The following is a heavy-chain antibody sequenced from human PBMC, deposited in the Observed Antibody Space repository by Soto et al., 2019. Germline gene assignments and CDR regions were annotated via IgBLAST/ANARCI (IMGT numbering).Heavy chain of an antibody. V-gene: IGHV3-30*18. J-gene: IGHJ6*02. Sequence: QVQLVESGGGVVQPGRSLRLSCAASGFTFSSYGMHWVRQAPGKGLEWVAVISYDGSNKYYADSVKGRFTISRDNSTNTLYLQMNSLRAEDTAVYYCAKEEWRRPYYYYGMDVWGQGTTVTVSS. D-gene: IGHD5-12*01. CDR1: GFTFSSYG. CDR3: AKEEWRRPYYYYGMDV. CDR2: ISYDGSNK.